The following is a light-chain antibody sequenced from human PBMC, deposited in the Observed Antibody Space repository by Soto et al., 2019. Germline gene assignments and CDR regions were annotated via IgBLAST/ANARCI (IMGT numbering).Light chain of an antibody. Sequence: EIVLTQSPATLSLSPGERATLSCRASQSVGTYLAWYQLKPGQAPRHLIYDVSNRAAGIPGRFSRSGSGTDFTLTISSLEPEDFAVYYCQQGSDWPITFGPGTRVEIK. CDR1: QSVGTY. V-gene: IGKV3-11*01. CDR3: QQGSDWPIT. CDR2: DVS. J-gene: IGKJ5*01.